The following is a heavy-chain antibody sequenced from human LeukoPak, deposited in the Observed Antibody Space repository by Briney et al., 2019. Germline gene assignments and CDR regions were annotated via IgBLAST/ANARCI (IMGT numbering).Heavy chain of an antibody. CDR1: GFTFSSYS. Sequence: GGSLRLSCAASGFTFSSYSMNWVRQAPGKGLEWVSSISSSSSYIYYADSVKGRFTISRDNAKNSLYLQMNSLRAEDTAVYYCARDSNDFWSGYLYYFDYWGQGTLVTVSS. D-gene: IGHD3-3*01. CDR3: ARDSNDFWSGYLYYFDY. CDR2: ISSSSSYI. J-gene: IGHJ4*02. V-gene: IGHV3-21*01.